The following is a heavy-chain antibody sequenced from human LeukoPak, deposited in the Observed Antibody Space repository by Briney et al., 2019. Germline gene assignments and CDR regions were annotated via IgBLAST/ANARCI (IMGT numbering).Heavy chain of an antibody. J-gene: IGHJ4*02. Sequence: TGGSLRLSCAASGFTFSNYGMHWVRQAPGKGLEWVAFIRYDGTTKYYTDSVKGRFTISRDNSKNTLYLQMNSLRDEDTAVYYCAKDAVPAALGEYFFDYWGQGTRVTVSS. CDR2: IRYDGTTK. CDR1: GFTFSNYG. D-gene: IGHD2-2*01. V-gene: IGHV3-30*02. CDR3: AKDAVPAALGEYFFDY.